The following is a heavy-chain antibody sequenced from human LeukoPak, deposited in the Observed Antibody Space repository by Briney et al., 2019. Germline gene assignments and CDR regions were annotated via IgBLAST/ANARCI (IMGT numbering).Heavy chain of an antibody. CDR1: GFTVSSNY. D-gene: IGHD1-14*01. CDR2: IYSGGST. CDR3: ANGAENYYYYYMDV. J-gene: IGHJ6*03. V-gene: IGHV3-66*01. Sequence: PGGSLRLSCAASGFTVSSNYMSWVRQAPGKGLEWVSVIYSGGSTYYADSVKGRFTISRDNSKNTLYLQMNSLRAEDTAVYYCANGAENYYYYYMDVWGKGTTVTVSS.